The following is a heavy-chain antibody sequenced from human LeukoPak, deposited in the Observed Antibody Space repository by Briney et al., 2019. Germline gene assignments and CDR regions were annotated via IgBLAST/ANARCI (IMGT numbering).Heavy chain of an antibody. V-gene: IGHV4-59*01. CDR3: AREGGGYCSGGSCYVFDY. CDR2: IYYSGST. Sequence: SETLSLTCTVSGGSISSYYWSWIRQPPGKGLEWIGYIYYSGSTNYNPSLKSRVTISVDTSKSQFSLKLSSVTAADTAVYYCAREGGGYCSGGSCYVFDYWGQGTLVTVSS. CDR1: GGSISSYY. D-gene: IGHD2-15*01. J-gene: IGHJ4*02.